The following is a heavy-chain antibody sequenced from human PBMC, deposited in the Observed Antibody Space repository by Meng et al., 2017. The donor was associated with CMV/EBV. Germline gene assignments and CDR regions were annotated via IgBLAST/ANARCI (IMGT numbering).Heavy chain of an antibody. CDR1: GFTFSNAW. V-gene: IGHV3-15*01. Sequence: GESLKISCAASGFTFSNAWMSWVRQAPGKGLEWVGRIKSNTDGGTTDYAAPVKGRFTISRDDSKNTLYLQMNSLKTEDTAVYYCTTDPPVLRFLEWLSTLRHWGQGTLVTVSS. D-gene: IGHD3-3*01. J-gene: IGHJ4*02. CDR2: IKSNTDGGTT. CDR3: TTDPPVLRFLEWLSTLRH.